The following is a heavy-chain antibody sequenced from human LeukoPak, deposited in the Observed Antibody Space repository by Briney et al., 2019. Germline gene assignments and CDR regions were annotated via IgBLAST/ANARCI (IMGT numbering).Heavy chain of an antibody. D-gene: IGHD3-16*01. V-gene: IGHV3-30*02. J-gene: IGHJ4*02. Sequence: PTGGSLRFSCAASGFTFSTYGMHWVRQAPGKGLERVAFIRYDGNNKYYADSVKGRFTISRDNAKNMLYLEMKSLRPEDTAVYYCAKNGPDYIWGNYLDYWGQGTLVTVSS. CDR3: AKNGPDYIWGNYLDY. CDR1: GFTFSTYG. CDR2: IRYDGNNK.